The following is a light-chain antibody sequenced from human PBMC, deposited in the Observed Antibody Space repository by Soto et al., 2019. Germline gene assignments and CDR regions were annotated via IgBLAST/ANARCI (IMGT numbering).Light chain of an antibody. J-gene: IGKJ1*01. CDR1: QSVSST. CDR2: GAS. Sequence: EIVMTQSPATLSVSPGERATLSCRASQSVSSTLAWYQQKPGQAPRLLIYGASTRATGIPARFSGSGSGTELTLTISSLQSEDFAVYYCQKYNNWPPWTFGQGTKVEIK. V-gene: IGKV3-15*01. CDR3: QKYNNWPPWT.